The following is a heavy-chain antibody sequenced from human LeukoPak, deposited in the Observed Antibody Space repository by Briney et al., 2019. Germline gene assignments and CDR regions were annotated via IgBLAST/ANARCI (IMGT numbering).Heavy chain of an antibody. J-gene: IGHJ3*02. CDR2: ISGTGVGT. V-gene: IGHV3-23*01. CDR1: GFTFSSYA. D-gene: IGHD2-21*02. CDR3: AKDLDRGVVTTMSFLAFDI. Sequence: GGSLRLSCAASGFTFSSYAMSRVRQAPGQEPEWVSAISGTGVGTYYVVSVKGRFTISLDNSKNTLYLQMNSLRAEETAVYYCAKDLDRGVVTTMSFLAFDIWGQGAMVTVSS.